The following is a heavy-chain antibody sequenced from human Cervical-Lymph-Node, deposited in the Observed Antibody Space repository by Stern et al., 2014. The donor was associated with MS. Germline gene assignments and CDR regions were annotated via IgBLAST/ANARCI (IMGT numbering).Heavy chain of an antibody. Sequence: VQLLESGGGVVQPGRSLRLTCTVSGFTFSSYGMPWVRQAPGKGLEWVSVISYDGSDTYYAESVKGRFTISRDNTKNTLYLEMRRLRREDTAVYYCVKRGITEVRGVRLGDYWGPGTLVIVSS. D-gene: IGHD3-10*01. CDR3: VKRGITEVRGVRLGDY. CDR1: GFTFSSYG. V-gene: IGHV3-30*18. CDR2: ISYDGSDT. J-gene: IGHJ4*02.